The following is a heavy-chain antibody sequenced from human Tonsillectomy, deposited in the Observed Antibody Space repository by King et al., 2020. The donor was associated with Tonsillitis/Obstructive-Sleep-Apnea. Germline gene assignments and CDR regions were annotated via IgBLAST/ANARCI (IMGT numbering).Heavy chain of an antibody. CDR2: IKSKTDGGTT. Sequence: VQLVESGGGLVKPGGSLRLSCAASGFTFSTAWMNWVRQAPGKGLEWVGRIKSKTDGGTTDYAAPVRGRFSISRDDLRRTLYLQMSSLQTEDTAVYYCTTDPYIVHGVDVWGQGTTVAVSS. J-gene: IGHJ6*02. CDR3: TTDPYIVHGVDV. D-gene: IGHD2-21*01. CDR1: GFTFSTAW. V-gene: IGHV3-15*07.